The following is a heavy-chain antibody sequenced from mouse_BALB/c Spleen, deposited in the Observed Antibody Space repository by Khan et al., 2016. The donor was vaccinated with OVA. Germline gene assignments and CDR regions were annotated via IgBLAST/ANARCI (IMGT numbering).Heavy chain of an antibody. Sequence: QVQLQQPGAELVKPGASVKLSCKTSGYTFTSYWMQWVKQRPGQGLEWIGEINPSNGRTNYNEKFKSKATLTVDKSSTTAHMQLSSLTSEDSAVYNCVRSTMVTTEFAYWGQGTLVTVSA. CDR3: VRSTMVTTEFAY. J-gene: IGHJ3*01. CDR2: INPSNGRT. CDR1: GYTFTSYW. D-gene: IGHD2-2*01. V-gene: IGHV1S81*02.